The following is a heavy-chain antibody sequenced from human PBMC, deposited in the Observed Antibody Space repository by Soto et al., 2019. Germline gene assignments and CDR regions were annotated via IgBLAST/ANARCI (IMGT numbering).Heavy chain of an antibody. CDR1: GYSFTKYW. CDR3: ARRNYDSNGYDYALDY. J-gene: IGHJ4*02. CDR2: IEPSDSEA. D-gene: IGHD3-22*01. Sequence: EVHLVHSGAEVKKPGESLRISCKVSGYSFTKYWINWVRQMPGKGLEWMGRIEPSDSEANYRPSFQGHVTFSVDKSISTAYLHWSSLSASDTAMYYWARRNYDSNGYDYALDYWGQGPLVAVSS. V-gene: IGHV5-10-1*03.